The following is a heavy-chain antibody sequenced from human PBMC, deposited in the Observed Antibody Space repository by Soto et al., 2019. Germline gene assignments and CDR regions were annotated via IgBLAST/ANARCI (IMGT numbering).Heavy chain of an antibody. D-gene: IGHD3-10*01. CDR2: LSQDGREK. Sequence: GGSLRLSCAASGFTFRNHWMSWVRQAPGKGLEWVANLSQDGREKYHVDSVKGRFTISRDNAKNSLYLQMNSPRVEDTAIYYCARQPVVRGALYYYYYGMDVWGQGTTVTVSS. J-gene: IGHJ6*02. V-gene: IGHV3-7*01. CDR1: GFTFRNHW. CDR3: ARQPVVRGALYYYYYGMDV.